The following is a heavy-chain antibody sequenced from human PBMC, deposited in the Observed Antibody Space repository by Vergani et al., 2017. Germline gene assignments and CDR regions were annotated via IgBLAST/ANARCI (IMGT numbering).Heavy chain of an antibody. CDR1: GFTFSSYW. CDR2: IKQDGSEK. J-gene: IGHJ4*02. Sequence: EVQLVESGGGLVQPGGSLRLSCAASGFTFSSYWMSWVRQAPGKGLEWVANIKQDGSEKYYVDSVKGRFTISRDNSKNTLYLQMNSLRAEDTAVYYCAKAALDGYIPCDYWGQGTLVTVSS. CDR3: AKAALDGYIPCDY. V-gene: IGHV3-7*03. D-gene: IGHD5-24*01.